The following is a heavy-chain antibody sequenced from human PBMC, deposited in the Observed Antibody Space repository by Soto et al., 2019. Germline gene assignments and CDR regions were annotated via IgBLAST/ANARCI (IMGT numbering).Heavy chain of an antibody. J-gene: IGHJ3*02. V-gene: IGHV4-61*01. CDR1: GGFVSSGNYY. D-gene: IGHD1-1*01. CDR3: ARVERGTATTVVDAFDI. Sequence: SETLSLTCAVYGGFVSSGNYYWSWIRQPPGKGLEWIGEMSHSGGTHFNPSLKSRVTISVDTSKNQFSLKMGSVTAADTALYYCARVERGTATTVVDAFDIWGPGTMVTVSS. CDR2: MSHSGGT.